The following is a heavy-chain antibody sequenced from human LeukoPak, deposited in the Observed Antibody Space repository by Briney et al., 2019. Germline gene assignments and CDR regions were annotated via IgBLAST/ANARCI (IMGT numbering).Heavy chain of an antibody. CDR3: ARAGIAAGLYYFNY. D-gene: IGHD6-13*01. J-gene: IGHJ4*02. V-gene: IGHV1-18*01. CDR1: GYTFTSYG. Sequence: ASVKVSCKASGYTFTSYGISWVRQAPGQGLEWMGWISAYNGNTNYAQKLQGRVTMTTDTSTSTAYMELRSLRSDDTAVYYCARAGIAAGLYYFNYWGQGTLVTVSS. CDR2: ISAYNGNT.